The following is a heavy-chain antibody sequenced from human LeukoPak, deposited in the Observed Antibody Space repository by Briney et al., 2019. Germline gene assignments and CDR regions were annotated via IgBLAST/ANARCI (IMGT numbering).Heavy chain of an antibody. CDR1: GDISRDFY. CDR3: VSWAGGNSDVASFDY. J-gene: IGHJ4*02. CDR2: ISRRSGAT. Sequence: LNASCKVSGDISRDFYVHSVPQAAGPQGEWMGWISRRSGATKIAEKFQGRVTLTRDTSISTAYVELTNLASDDTAVYYCVSWAGGNSDVASFDYWGQGTLVIVSS. D-gene: IGHD2-21*01. V-gene: IGHV1-2*02.